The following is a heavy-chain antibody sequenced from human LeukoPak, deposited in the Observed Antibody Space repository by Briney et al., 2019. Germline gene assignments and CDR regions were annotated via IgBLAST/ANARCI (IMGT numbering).Heavy chain of an antibody. V-gene: IGHV3-30*18. J-gene: IGHJ4*02. Sequence: GGSLRLSCAASGFTFSSYGMHWVRQAPGKGLEWVAVISYDGSNKYYADSVKGRFTISRDNSKNTLYLQMNSLRAEDTAVYYCAQDMGYSSGWYTAFDYWGQGTLVTVSS. D-gene: IGHD6-19*01. CDR3: AQDMGYSSGWYTAFDY. CDR1: GFTFSSYG. CDR2: ISYDGSNK.